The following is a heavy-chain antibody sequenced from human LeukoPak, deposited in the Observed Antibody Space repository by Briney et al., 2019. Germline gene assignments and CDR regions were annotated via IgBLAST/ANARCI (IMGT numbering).Heavy chain of an antibody. CDR3: ATGERSSSWYRRYYYYMDV. J-gene: IGHJ6*03. Sequence: APVKVSCKASGYTFTSYDINWVRQATGQGLEWMGWMNPNSGNTGYAQKFQGRVTMTRNTSISTAYMELSSLRSEDTAVYYCATGERSSSWYRRYYYYMDVWGKGTTVTISS. D-gene: IGHD6-13*01. V-gene: IGHV1-8*01. CDR2: MNPNSGNT. CDR1: GYTFTSYD.